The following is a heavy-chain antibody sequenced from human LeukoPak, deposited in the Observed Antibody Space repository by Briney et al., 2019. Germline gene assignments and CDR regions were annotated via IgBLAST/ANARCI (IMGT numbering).Heavy chain of an antibody. CDR3: ASFPWDLRPT. CDR2: ISNSGSTI. CDR1: GGSISSGGYY. V-gene: IGHV3-48*01. J-gene: IGHJ4*02. Sequence: PSETLSLTCTVSGGSISSGGYYMNWICQAPGKGLEWVSYISNSGSTIYYADSVKGRFTISRDNAKNSLYLQMNSLRAEDTAVYYCASFPWDLRPTWGQGTLVSVAS. D-gene: IGHD1-26*01.